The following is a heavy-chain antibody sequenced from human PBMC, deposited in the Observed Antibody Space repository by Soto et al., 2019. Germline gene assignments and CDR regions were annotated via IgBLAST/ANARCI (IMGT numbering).Heavy chain of an antibody. J-gene: IGHJ4*02. CDR2: ISSTTNYI. CDR1: GFTFTRYS. Sequence: GGSLRLSCAASGFTFTRYSLNWVRQAPGTGLEWVSSISSTTNYIYYGDSMKGRFTISRDNAKNSLYLEMNSLRAEDTAVYYCARESEDLTSNFDYWGQGTLVTVSS. CDR3: ARESEDLTSNFDY. V-gene: IGHV3-21*06.